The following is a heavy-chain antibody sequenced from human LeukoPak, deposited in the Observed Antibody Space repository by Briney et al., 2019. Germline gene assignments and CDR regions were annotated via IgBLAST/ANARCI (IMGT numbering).Heavy chain of an antibody. CDR2: IRYDGSNK. J-gene: IGHJ4*02. D-gene: IGHD4-23*01. V-gene: IGHV3-30*02. CDR1: GFTFSSYG. Sequence: PGGSLRLSCAASGFTFSSYGMHWVRQAPGKGLEWVAFIRYDGSNKYYADSVKGRFTISRDNSKNTPYLQMNSLRAEDTAVYYCAKDSNQCTVADYWGQGTLVTVSS. CDR3: AKDSNQCTVADY.